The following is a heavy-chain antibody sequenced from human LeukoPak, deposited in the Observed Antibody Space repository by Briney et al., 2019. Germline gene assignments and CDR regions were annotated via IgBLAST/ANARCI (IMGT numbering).Heavy chain of an antibody. V-gene: IGHV1-69*05. CDR3: ASQAGSSSFDYYYMDV. CDR2: IIPIFGTA. J-gene: IGHJ6*03. CDR1: GGTFSSYA. Sequence: GASVKVSCKASGGTFSSYAISWVRQAPGQGLEWMGGIIPIFGTANYAQKFQGRVTITTDESTSTAYMELSSLRSEDTAVYYCASQAGSSSFDYYYMDVWGKGTTVTVSS. D-gene: IGHD6-6*01.